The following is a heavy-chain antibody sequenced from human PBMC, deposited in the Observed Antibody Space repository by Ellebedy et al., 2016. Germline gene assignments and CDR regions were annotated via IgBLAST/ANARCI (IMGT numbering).Heavy chain of an antibody. CDR1: GGSISSYY. CDR2: IYYSGST. V-gene: IGHV4-59*08. D-gene: IGHD1-7*01. CDR3: ARHGGITGTTSWYFDL. J-gene: IGHJ2*01. Sequence: GSLRLSCTVSGGSISSYYWSWIRQPPGKGLEWIGYIYYSGSTNYNPSLKSRVTISVDTSKNQFSLKLSSVTAADTAVYYCARHGGITGTTSWYFDLWGRGTLVTVSS.